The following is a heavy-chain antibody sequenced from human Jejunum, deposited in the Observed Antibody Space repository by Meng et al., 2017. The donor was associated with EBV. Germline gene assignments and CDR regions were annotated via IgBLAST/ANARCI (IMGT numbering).Heavy chain of an antibody. D-gene: IGHD1-14*01. V-gene: IGHV4-4*02. CDR3: ARASSERLLDY. CDR1: TDFISSYEW. J-gene: IGHJ4*02. CDR2: INQVGST. Sequence: QVQMQESGPGRVKPSGPLSLTCAGSTDFISSYEWWCWVRQPPGKGLEWVGEINQVGSTYYNPSLKSRVTISIDTSKRQFSLRLNSMTAADTAVYYCARASSERLLDYWGQGTLVTVSS.